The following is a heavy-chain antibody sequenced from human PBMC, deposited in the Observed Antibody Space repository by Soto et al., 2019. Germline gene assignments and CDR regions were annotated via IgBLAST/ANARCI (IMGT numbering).Heavy chain of an antibody. CDR3: ARGRTWGARDFDY. Sequence: QVQLVPSGAAVKRPGASVRVSCEASGYTCNTYGISWVRQAPGQGLVWMGWISAYNGHADYAQKFQVRITMTTDTSTNTVSMELRGLRSDDTAVYYCARGRTWGARDFDYWGQGTLVTVSS. J-gene: IGHJ4*02. CDR2: ISAYNGHA. V-gene: IGHV1-18*01. CDR1: GYTCNTYG. D-gene: IGHD3-16*01.